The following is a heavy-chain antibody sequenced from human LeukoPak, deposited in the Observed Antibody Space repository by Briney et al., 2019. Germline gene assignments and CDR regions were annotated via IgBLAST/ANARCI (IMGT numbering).Heavy chain of an antibody. Sequence: SETLSLTCTVSGVSISNYYWSWIRQPPGEGLEWIGFISYTGSTNYNPSLKSRVTVSVDTTKPRFSLHVTSVTSADTAVYYCARTIKSGNYYWFDPCGQGKLVTVSS. CDR3: ARTIKSGNYYWFDP. CDR1: GVSISNYY. CDR2: ISYTGST. J-gene: IGHJ5*02. D-gene: IGHD1-26*01. V-gene: IGHV4-59*01.